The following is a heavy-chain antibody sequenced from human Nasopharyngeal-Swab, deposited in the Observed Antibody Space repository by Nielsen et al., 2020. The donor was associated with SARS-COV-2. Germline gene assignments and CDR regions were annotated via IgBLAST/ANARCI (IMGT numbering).Heavy chain of an antibody. Sequence: WIRQPPGKGLEWIGCIYYSGSTYYNPSLKSRVTISVDTSKNQFSLKLSSVTAADTAVYYCARGGAARPGFDYWGQGTRVTVSS. CDR3: ARGGAARPGFDY. V-gene: IGHV4-31*02. CDR2: IYYSGST. J-gene: IGHJ4*02. D-gene: IGHD6-6*01.